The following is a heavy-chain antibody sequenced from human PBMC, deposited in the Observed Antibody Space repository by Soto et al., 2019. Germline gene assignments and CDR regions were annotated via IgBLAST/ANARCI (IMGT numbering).Heavy chain of an antibody. Sequence: QPGGSLRLSCAASGFTVSSNYMSWVRQAPGKGLEWVPVIYSGGSTYYADSVKGRFTISRDNSKNTLYLQMNSLRAEDTAVYYCARAKDGGSCYSEPSPYYYYGMDVWGQGTTVTVSS. D-gene: IGHD2-15*01. CDR1: GFTVSSNY. CDR3: ARAKDGGSCYSEPSPYYYYGMDV. V-gene: IGHV3-53*01. CDR2: IYSGGST. J-gene: IGHJ6*02.